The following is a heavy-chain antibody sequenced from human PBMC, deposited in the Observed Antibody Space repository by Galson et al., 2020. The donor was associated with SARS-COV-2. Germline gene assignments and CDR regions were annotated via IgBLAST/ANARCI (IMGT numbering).Heavy chain of an antibody. CDR1: GGPLTTYY. CDR2: ISTRGTT. Sequence: SETLSPTCPVSGGPLTTYYWSWLRQTAGKGLEWIGRISTRGTTTYNPSLKSRVTISADTSKNHFSLKLSSVTAADTAVYYCAADVLFYDVLTGDYSINRCDPWGQGILVTVSS. D-gene: IGHD3-9*01. J-gene: IGHJ5*02. V-gene: IGHV4-4*07. CDR3: AADVLFYDVLTGDYSINRCDP.